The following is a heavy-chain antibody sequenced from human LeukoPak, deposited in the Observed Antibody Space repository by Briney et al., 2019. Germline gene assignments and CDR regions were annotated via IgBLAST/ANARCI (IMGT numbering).Heavy chain of an antibody. CDR2: MNQDGSAI. J-gene: IGHJ4*02. D-gene: IGHD6-19*01. Sequence: GGSLRLSCAASGFTVSRHWMSWVRQSPGKGLERVAHMNQDGSAIYSIDSAKGRFTISRDNDKNSLYLHMSGLTVADTAVYYCARTVPGHPDDYFDYWGQGTLVTVSS. V-gene: IGHV3-7*01. CDR3: ARTVPGHPDDYFDY. CDR1: GFTVSRHW.